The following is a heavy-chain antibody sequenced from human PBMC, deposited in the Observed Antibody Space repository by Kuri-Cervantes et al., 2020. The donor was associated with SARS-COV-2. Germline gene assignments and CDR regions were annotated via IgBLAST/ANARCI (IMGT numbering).Heavy chain of an antibody. CDR2: IRSKTNTYAT. J-gene: IGHJ4*02. CDR3: AKEGGDGDYADYYFDY. D-gene: IGHD4-17*01. CDR1: GFTFSGSD. V-gene: IGHV3-73*01. Sequence: GGSLRLSCAASGFTFSGSDMHWVRQASGKGLEWVGRIRSKTNTYATAYGASVKGRFTVSRDDSKNTAYLQMNSLKTEDTAVYYCAKEGGDGDYADYYFDYWGQGTLVTVSS.